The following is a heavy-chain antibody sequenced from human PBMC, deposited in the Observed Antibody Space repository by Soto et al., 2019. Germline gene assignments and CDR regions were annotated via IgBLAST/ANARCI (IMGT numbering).Heavy chain of an antibody. Sequence: SETLSLTCAVSGGSISSGGYSWSWIRQLPGKGLEWIGYIYHSGSPYYTPSLKSRVTISVDTSKNQFSLKLSSVTAADTAVYYCARLGRRLLWFGELPQDYYGMDVWGQGTTVT. D-gene: IGHD3-10*01. CDR1: GGSISSGGYS. CDR3: ARLGRRLLWFGELPQDYYGMDV. CDR2: IYHSGSP. V-gene: IGHV4-30-2*01. J-gene: IGHJ6*02.